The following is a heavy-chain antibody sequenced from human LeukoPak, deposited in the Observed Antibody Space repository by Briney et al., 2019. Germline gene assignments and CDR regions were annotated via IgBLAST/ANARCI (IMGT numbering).Heavy chain of an antibody. CDR3: ARDDHPSMVVTAFDY. J-gene: IGHJ4*02. CDR2: IIPIFGTA. V-gene: IGHV1-69*05. CDR1: GGTFSSYA. Sequence: SVKVSCKASGGTFSSYAISWVRQAPGQGLEWMGRIIPIFGTANYAQKFQGRVTITTDESTSTAYMELSSLRSEDTAVYYCARDDHPSMVVTAFDYWGQGTLVTVSS. D-gene: IGHD4-23*01.